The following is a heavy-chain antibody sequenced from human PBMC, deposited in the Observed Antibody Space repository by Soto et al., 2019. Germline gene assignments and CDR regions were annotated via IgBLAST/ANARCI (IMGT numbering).Heavy chain of an antibody. CDR1: GGSISTYY. CDR3: ARVRDCSGGTCYSWWFDP. D-gene: IGHD2-15*01. Sequence: SETLSLTCTVSGGSISTYYWSWIRQPPGKGLEWIGHIYYSGSTSYNSSLKSRVTISMDTSKSQLSLKLSSVTAADTAVYYCARVRDCSGGTCYSWWFDPWGQGTLVTVS. CDR2: IYYSGST. J-gene: IGHJ5*02. V-gene: IGHV4-59*01.